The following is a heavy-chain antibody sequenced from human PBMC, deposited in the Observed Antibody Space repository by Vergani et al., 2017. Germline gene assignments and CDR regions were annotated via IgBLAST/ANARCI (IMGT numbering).Heavy chain of an antibody. CDR3: ARSSVVAAQTIDY. CDR2: INPNSGGT. J-gene: IGHJ4*02. D-gene: IGHD2-15*01. CDR1: GGTFSSST. V-gene: IGHV1-2*04. Sequence: QVQLVQSGAEVKKPGSSVKVSCKASGGTFSSSTISWVRQAPGQGLEWMGWINPNSGGTHYAQKFQGWVTMTRDTSISTAYMELSRLRSDDTAVYYCARSSVVAAQTIDYWGQGTLVTVSS.